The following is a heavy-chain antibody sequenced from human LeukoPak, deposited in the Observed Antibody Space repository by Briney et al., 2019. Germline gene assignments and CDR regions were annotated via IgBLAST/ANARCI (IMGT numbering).Heavy chain of an antibody. V-gene: IGHV1-18*03. D-gene: IGHD1-1*01. CDR1: GYTFTSYG. CDR2: INPNNGKT. Sequence: GASVKVSCKASGYTFTSYGISWIRQAPGQGLEWMGWINPNNGKTAYAQKFQGRITLTKDTSITTVYMELSSLIFEDMAVYYCARRPPQAIVESTGDYWGQGTVVTVSS. J-gene: IGHJ4*02. CDR3: ARRPPQAIVESTGDY.